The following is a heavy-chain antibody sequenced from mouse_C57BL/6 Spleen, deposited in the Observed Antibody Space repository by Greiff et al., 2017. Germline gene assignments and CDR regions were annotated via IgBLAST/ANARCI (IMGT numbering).Heavy chain of an antibody. D-gene: IGHD2-4*01. CDR3: ARSRDYYWYFDV. V-gene: IGHV1-52*01. CDR2: IDPSDSET. Sequence: QVQLQQPGAELVRPGSSVKLSCKASGYTFTSYWMHWVKQRPIQGLEWIGNIDPSDSETPYNQKFKDKATLTVDKSSSTAYMQLSSLTSEDSAVYYCARSRDYYWYFDVWGTGTTVTVSS. CDR1: GYTFTSYW. J-gene: IGHJ1*03.